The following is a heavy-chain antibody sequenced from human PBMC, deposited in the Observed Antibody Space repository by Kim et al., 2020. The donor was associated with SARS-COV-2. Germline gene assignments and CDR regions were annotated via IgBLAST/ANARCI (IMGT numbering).Heavy chain of an antibody. CDR2: INTNTGNP. Sequence: ASVKVSCKASGYAFNTYAMNWLRQAPGQGPEWMGWINTNTGNPTYAEDFTGRFVFSLDTSVSTAYLQISHLKAEDTATYYCARFGSTGAYSARPYYYYGMDVWGQGTSVIVSS. CDR3: ARFGSTGAYSARPYYYYGMDV. D-gene: IGHD2-2*01. CDR1: GYAFNTYA. J-gene: IGHJ6*02. V-gene: IGHV7-4-1*02.